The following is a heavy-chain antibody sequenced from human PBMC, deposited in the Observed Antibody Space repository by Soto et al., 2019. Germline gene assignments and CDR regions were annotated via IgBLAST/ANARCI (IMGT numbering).Heavy chain of an antibody. CDR3: ARDTGNFFDY. V-gene: IGHV1-18*01. CDR1: GYTFTSYT. CDR2: IGPSSGNT. J-gene: IGHJ4*02. Sequence: SVKVWCKASGYTFTSYTVSWVRQAPGQGLEWVGWIGPSSGNTDSARNLQGRVTMTTDTSTSTAYMELRSLRSDDTAVYYCARDTGNFFDYWGQGTLVTVSS.